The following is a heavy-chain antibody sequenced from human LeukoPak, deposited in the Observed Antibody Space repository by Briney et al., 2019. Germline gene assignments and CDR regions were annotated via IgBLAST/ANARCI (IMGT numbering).Heavy chain of an antibody. CDR3: ARPYYDILTGYWIDAFDI. CDR2: IYYSGST. Sequence: PSETLSLTCTVSGGSISSYYWSWIRQPPGKGLEWIGYIYYSGSTYYNPSLKSRVTISVDTSKNQFSLKLSSVTAADTAVYYCARPYYDILTGYWIDAFDIWGQGTMVTVSS. V-gene: IGHV4-59*06. J-gene: IGHJ3*02. CDR1: GGSISSYY. D-gene: IGHD3-9*01.